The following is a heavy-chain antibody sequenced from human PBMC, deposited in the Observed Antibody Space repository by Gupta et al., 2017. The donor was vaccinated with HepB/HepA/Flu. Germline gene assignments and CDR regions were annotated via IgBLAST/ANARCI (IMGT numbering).Heavy chain of an antibody. Sequence: QLQLQESGPRLVKPSETLSLPCTVSGGSIRRSNYYWGWIRQSPGKGLERIGNIYYRGTAYYNPSLKTRFTITIDTFNNLFSLRLNSVTAADTAVYYCVRLHLSADPDDWSQGTLVTVSS. CDR3: VRLHLSADPDD. CDR2: IYYRGTA. J-gene: IGHJ4*02. CDR1: GGSIRRSNYY. D-gene: IGHD4/OR15-4a*01. V-gene: IGHV4-39*01.